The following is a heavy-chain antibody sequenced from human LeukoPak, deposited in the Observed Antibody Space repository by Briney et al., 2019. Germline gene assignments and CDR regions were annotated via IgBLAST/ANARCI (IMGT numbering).Heavy chain of an antibody. CDR3: SRARSGSSYYYGMDV. J-gene: IGHJ6*02. D-gene: IGHD3-10*01. CDR1: GGSFSGYY. CDR2: INHSGST. Sequence: SETLSLTCAVYGGSFSGYYWSWIRQPPGKGLEWIGEINHSGSTNYNPSLTSRVTISVDTSKNQFSLKLSSVTAADTAVYYCSRARSGSSYYYGMDVWGQGTTVTVSS. V-gene: IGHV4-34*01.